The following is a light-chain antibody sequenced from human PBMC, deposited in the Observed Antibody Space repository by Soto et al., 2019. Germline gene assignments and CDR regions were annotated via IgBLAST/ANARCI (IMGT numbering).Light chain of an antibody. CDR2: DAS. V-gene: IGKV3-11*01. CDR1: QSVSTS. Sequence: IVLTQSPATLSLSPGERAALSCRASQSVSTSLAWYQHKPGQAPRLLIYDASKRAPGIPARFSGSGSGTDFTLTISCPEPEDFAFYYCQVRDVWPTFGQGTKVDIK. J-gene: IGKJ1*01. CDR3: QVRDVWPT.